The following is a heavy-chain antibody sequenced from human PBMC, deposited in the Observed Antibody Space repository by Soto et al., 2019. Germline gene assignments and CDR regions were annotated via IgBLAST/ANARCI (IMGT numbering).Heavy chain of an antibody. D-gene: IGHD3-10*01. Sequence: PSETLSLTCTVSGGSISSGDYYWSWIRQPPGKGLEWIGYIYYSGSTYYNPSLKSRVTISVDTSKNQFSLKLSSVTAADTAVYYCARGNYYYYYGMDVWGQGTTVTVSS. CDR2: IYYSGST. CDR1: GGSISSGDYY. CDR3: ARGNYYYYYGMDV. V-gene: IGHV4-30-4*01. J-gene: IGHJ6*02.